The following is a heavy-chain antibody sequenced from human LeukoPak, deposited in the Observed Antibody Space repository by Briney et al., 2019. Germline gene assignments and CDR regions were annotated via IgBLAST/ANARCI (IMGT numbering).Heavy chain of an antibody. D-gene: IGHD3-22*01. CDR2: ISSSSSYI. V-gene: IGHV3-21*01. CDR1: GFTFSSYS. Sequence: GGSLRLSCAASGFTFSSYSMNWVRQAPGKGLEWVSSISSSSSYIYYADSVKGRFTISRDNAKNSLYLQMNSLRAEDTAVYYCAGGRGDSRGTSFDSWGQGTLVTVSS. CDR3: AGGRGDSRGTSFDS. J-gene: IGHJ4*02.